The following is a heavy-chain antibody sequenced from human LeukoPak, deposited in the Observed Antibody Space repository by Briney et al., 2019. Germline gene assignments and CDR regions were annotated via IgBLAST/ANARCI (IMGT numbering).Heavy chain of an antibody. CDR3: AKGSLVAALGGS. CDR1: GFTFSSYG. Sequence: PGGSLRLSCAASGFTFSSYGMHRVRQAPGKGLEWVAVIWYDGSNKYYADSVKGRFTISRDNSKNTLYLQMNSLRAEDTAVYYCAKGSLVAALGGSWGQGTLVTVSS. CDR2: IWYDGSNK. D-gene: IGHD2-15*01. V-gene: IGHV3-33*06. J-gene: IGHJ4*02.